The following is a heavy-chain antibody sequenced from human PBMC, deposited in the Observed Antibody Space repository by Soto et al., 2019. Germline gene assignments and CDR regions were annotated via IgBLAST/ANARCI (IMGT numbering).Heavy chain of an antibody. Sequence: SGPTLVNPTQPLTLTCTFSGFSLSTSGGGVGWIRQPPGKALEWLALIYWNDDKRYSPSLKSRLTITKDTSKNQVVLTMTNMDHVDIATYYCAHSPGLPYDYAWESYRPDASDIWGQGTRVTVSS. V-gene: IGHV2-5*01. CDR1: GFSLSTSGGG. CDR2: IYWNDDK. J-gene: IGHJ3*02. D-gene: IGHD3-16*02. CDR3: AHSPGLPYDYAWESYRPDASDI.